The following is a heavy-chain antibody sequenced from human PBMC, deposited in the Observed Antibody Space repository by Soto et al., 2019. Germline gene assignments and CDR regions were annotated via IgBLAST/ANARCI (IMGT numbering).Heavy chain of an antibody. CDR2: ISSSSSTI. Sequence: GGSLRLSCAASGFTFSSYSMNWVRQAPGKGLEWVSYISSSSSTIYYADSVKGRFTISRDNAKNSLYLQMNSLRAEDTAVYYCARDKVATFRKGRDYYMDVWGKGTTVTVSS. J-gene: IGHJ6*03. CDR1: GFTFSSYS. CDR3: ARDKVATFRKGRDYYMDV. V-gene: IGHV3-48*01. D-gene: IGHD5-12*01.